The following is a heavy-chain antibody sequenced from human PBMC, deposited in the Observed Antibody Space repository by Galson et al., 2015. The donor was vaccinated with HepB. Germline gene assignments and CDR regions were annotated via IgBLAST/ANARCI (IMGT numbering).Heavy chain of an antibody. CDR2: IYPGDSDT. CDR1: GYSFTSYW. CDR3: ARHVSYYGSGSYIDY. Sequence: QSGAEVKKPGESLKISCKGSGYSFTSYWIGWVRQMPGKGLEWMGIIYPGDSDTRYSPSFQGQVTISADKSISTAYLQWSSLKASDTAMYYCARHVSYYGSGSYIDYWGQGTLVTVSS. J-gene: IGHJ4*02. D-gene: IGHD3-10*01. V-gene: IGHV5-51*01.